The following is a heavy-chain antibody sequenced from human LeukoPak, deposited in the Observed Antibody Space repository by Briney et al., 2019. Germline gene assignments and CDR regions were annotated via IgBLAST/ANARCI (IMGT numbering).Heavy chain of an antibody. V-gene: IGHV1-2*02. J-gene: IGHJ6*03. Sequence: ASVKVSCKASGYTFTGYYMHWVRQAPGQGLEWMGWINPNSGGTNYAQKLQGRVTMTTDTSTSTAYMELRSLRSDDTAVYYCARAGDLVVVTANTPDYYYYMDVWGKGTTVTISS. CDR2: INPNSGGT. CDR1: GYTFTGYY. D-gene: IGHD2-21*02. CDR3: ARAGDLVVVTANTPDYYYYMDV.